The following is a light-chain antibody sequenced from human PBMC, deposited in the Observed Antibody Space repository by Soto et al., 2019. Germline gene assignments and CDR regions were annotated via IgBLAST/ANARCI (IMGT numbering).Light chain of an antibody. CDR3: QQYGRSPPT. CDR1: QSVRSTY. V-gene: IGKV3-20*01. Sequence: EIVLTQSPGTLSLSPGERATLSCRASQSVRSTYLAWYQHKPCQAPRLLIYGASSRATGIPDRFSGSGSGTDFTLTISRLEPEDYAVYYCQQYGRSPPTFGQGTKVDI. J-gene: IGKJ1*01. CDR2: GAS.